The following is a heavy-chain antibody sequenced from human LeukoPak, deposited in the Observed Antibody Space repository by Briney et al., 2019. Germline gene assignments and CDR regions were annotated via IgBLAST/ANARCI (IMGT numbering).Heavy chain of an antibody. CDR3: ARKNMVRGYYSDY. CDR1: GGSISSGGYS. D-gene: IGHD3-10*01. CDR2: IYHSGNI. J-gene: IGHJ4*02. V-gene: IGHV4-30-2*01. Sequence: SETLSLTCAVSGGSISSGGYSWSWIRQPPGKGLEWIGYIYHSGNIYYNPSLKSRVTISVDRSKNQFSLNLSSVTAADTAVYYCARKNMVRGYYSDYWGQGTLVTVSS.